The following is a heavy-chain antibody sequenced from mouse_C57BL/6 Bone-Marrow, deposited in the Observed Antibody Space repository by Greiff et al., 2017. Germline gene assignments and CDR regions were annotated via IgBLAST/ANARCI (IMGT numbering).Heavy chain of an antibody. CDR2: IWRGGST. Sequence: QVQLQQSGPGLVQPSQSLSITCTVSGFSLTSYGVHWVRQSPGKGLEWLGVIWRGGSTDYNAAFMSRLSITKDNSTSQVFFKMNSLQADDTAIYYCAKFDGYPYAMDYWGQGTSVTVSS. CDR1: GFSLTSYG. CDR3: AKFDGYPYAMDY. J-gene: IGHJ4*01. D-gene: IGHD2-3*01. V-gene: IGHV2-5*01.